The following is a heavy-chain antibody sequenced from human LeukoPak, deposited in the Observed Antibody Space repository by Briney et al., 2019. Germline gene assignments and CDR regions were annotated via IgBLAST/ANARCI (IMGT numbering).Heavy chain of an antibody. CDR2: ISGSCGST. V-gene: IGHV3-23*01. J-gene: IGHJ4*02. D-gene: IGHD3-10*01. CDR1: GFTFSSYA. Sequence: GGSLTLSCAASGFTFSSYAMSWVRQAPGKGLVWVSAISGSCGSTYYADSVKGRFTISRDNSKNTLYRQMNRLRAEDTAVNYCAKSMVRGVIMAYYFDYWGQRTLVTVSS. CDR3: AKSMVRGVIMAYYFDY.